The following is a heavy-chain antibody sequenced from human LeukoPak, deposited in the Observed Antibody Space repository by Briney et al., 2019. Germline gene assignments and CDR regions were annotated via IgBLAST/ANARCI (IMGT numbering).Heavy chain of an antibody. D-gene: IGHD3-10*01. CDR2: IYYSGST. CDR3: ARHHFLRFGELNYYFDY. V-gene: IGHV4-39*01. CDR1: GGSFSSSSYY. Sequence: PSETLSLTCTVSGGSFSSSSYYWGWIRQPPGKGLEWLGSIYYSGSTYYNPSLKSRVTISVDTSKNQFSLKLSSVTAADTAVYYCARHHFLRFGELNYYFDYWGQGTLVTVYS. J-gene: IGHJ4*02.